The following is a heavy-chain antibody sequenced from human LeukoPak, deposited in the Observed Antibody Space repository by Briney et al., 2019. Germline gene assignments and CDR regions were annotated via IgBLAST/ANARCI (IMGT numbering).Heavy chain of an antibody. CDR1: GGSISNHY. CDR3: ASGQGWLTDH. J-gene: IGHJ5*02. D-gene: IGHD5-12*01. CDR2: VHYSRGT. Sequence: KPSETLSLTCTVSGGSISNHYCNWIRQSPGKELEWIGYVHYSRGTNYNPSLKSRVTISLDTPKNQFFLQLSSVTAADTAVYHCASGQGWLTDHWGRGTLVAVSS. V-gene: IGHV4-59*11.